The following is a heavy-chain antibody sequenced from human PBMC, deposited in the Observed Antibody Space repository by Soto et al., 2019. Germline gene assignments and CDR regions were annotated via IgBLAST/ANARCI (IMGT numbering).Heavy chain of an antibody. CDR3: ARGNTVAGANWFDP. CDR2: MNPNSGNT. CDR1: GYTVTSYD. V-gene: IGHV1-8*01. J-gene: IGHJ5*02. Sequence: QVQLVQSGAEVKKPGASEKVSCKASGYTVTSYDINWVRQATGPGLEWMGWMNPNSGNTGYAQKFQGRVTMTRNTSISTAYMELSSLRSEDTAVYYCARGNTVAGANWFDPWGQGTLVTVSS. D-gene: IGHD6-19*01.